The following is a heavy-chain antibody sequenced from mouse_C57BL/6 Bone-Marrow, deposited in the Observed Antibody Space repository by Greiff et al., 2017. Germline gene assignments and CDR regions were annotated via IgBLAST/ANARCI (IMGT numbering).Heavy chain of an antibody. J-gene: IGHJ4*01. CDR3: ASHSYYYAMDY. V-gene: IGHV1-69*01. CDR2: IDTSDSYT. Sequence: QVQLQQPGAELVMPGASVKLSCKASGYTFTSYWMHWVKQRPGQGLEWIGEIDTSDSYTNYNQKLKGKSTLTVDKTSSTAYMQLRSLTSEASDVYYCASHSYYYAMDYWGQGTSVTVSS. CDR1: GYTFTSYW.